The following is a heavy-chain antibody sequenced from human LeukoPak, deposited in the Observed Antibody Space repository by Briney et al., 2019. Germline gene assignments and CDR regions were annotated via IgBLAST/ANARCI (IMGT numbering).Heavy chain of an antibody. V-gene: IGHV4-34*01. CDR3: ARGREGSSWYGGYFDY. Sequence: SETLSLTCAGSGGSFSGHYWSWTRQSPGEGLEWIGEIDHSGNTNYNPSLKGRLTISVDTSKSQFSLRLSSVTAADTAVYFCARGREGSSWYGGYFDYWGQGTLVTVSS. J-gene: IGHJ4*02. D-gene: IGHD6-13*01. CDR2: IDHSGNT. CDR1: GGSFSGHY.